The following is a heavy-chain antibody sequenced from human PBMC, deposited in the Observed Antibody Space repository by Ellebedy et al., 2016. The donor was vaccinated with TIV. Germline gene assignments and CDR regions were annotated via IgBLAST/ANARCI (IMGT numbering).Heavy chain of an antibody. D-gene: IGHD6-25*01. Sequence: GESLKISCAASGFTFSGYYMSWFRQAPGKGPEWVSYISYSGDLMYYADSVKGRFTTSRDHAGNSLYLQMNSMSAEDTAVYYCARLGVIAAACASDYWGQGTLVIVSS. CDR1: GFTFSGYY. J-gene: IGHJ4*02. V-gene: IGHV3-11*01. CDR2: ISYSGDLM. CDR3: ARLGVIAAACASDY.